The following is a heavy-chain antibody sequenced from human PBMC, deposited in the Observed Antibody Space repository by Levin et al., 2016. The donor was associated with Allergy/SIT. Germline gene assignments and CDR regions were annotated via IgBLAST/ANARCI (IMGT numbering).Heavy chain of an antibody. D-gene: IGHD1-1*01. CDR3: ARGTGTTHEVSFDY. CDR1: GGSINSGSYY. V-gene: IGHV4-61*02. CDR2: IYISGST. J-gene: IGHJ4*02. Sequence: SETLSLTCTVSGGSINSGSYYWTWIRQPAGKGLEWIGRIYISGSTNSNPSLKSRVTISVDTSKNQFSLKLSSVTAADTAVYYCARGTGTTHEVSFDYWGQGTLVTVSS.